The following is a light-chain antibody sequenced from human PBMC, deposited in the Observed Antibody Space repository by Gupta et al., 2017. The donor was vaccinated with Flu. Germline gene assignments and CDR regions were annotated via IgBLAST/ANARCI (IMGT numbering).Light chain of an antibody. CDR3: CSYAGNSWV. V-gene: IGLV2-11*01. Sequence: QSALTQPRSVSGPPGQSVTISCTGTSSAVGGYNYVSWYQQDPGKAPKLMIYDVTKRPSGVPDRFSGSKSGSTAPLTISDLQADDEADYFCCSYAGNSWVFGGGTKLT. CDR1: SSAVGGYNY. J-gene: IGLJ3*02. CDR2: DVT.